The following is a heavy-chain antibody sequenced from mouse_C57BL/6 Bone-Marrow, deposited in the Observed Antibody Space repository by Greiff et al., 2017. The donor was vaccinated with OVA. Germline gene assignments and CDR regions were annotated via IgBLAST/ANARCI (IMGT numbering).Heavy chain of an antibody. V-gene: IGHV1-50*01. CDR2: IDPSASYT. D-gene: IGHD1-1*01. J-gene: IGHJ1*03. CDR3: ARWGYDYGSRDWYFEV. Sequence: QVQLQQPGAELVKPGASVKLSCKASGYTFTSYWMQWVKQRPGQGLEWIGEIDPSASYTNYNQKFKGKATLTVDTSSSTAYMQLRSLTSEDSAVYYCARWGYDYGSRDWYFEVWGTGTTVTVSS. CDR1: GYTFTSYW.